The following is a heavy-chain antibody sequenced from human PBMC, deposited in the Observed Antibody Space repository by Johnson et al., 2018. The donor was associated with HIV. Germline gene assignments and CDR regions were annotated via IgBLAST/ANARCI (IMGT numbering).Heavy chain of an antibody. D-gene: IGHD3-16*01. CDR3: AKDWADQDAFDI. V-gene: IGHV3-7*03. CDR1: GFTFSSYW. J-gene: IGHJ3*02. Sequence: MLLVESGGGLVQPGGSLRLSCAASGFTFSSYWMSWVRQAPGKGLEWVANIKQDGSEKYYVDSVKGRFTISRDNAKNSLYLQMNSLRAEDTAIYYCAKDWADQDAFDIWGRGTRVTVSS. CDR2: IKQDGSEK.